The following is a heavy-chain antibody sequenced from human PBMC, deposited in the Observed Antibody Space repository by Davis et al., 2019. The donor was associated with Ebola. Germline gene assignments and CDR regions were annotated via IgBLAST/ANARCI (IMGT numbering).Heavy chain of an antibody. Sequence: PGGSLRLSCTASGFTFSYSGIHWVRQAPGKGLEWVSRISGSGGDPHYADSVKGRFTISRDNSKNTLYLQMNTLRAEDTAVYYCARAKYYGMDVWGKGTTVTVSS. J-gene: IGHJ6*04. D-gene: IGHD6-6*01. CDR2: ISGSGGDP. CDR3: ARAKYYGMDV. V-gene: IGHV3-23*01. CDR1: GFTFSYSG.